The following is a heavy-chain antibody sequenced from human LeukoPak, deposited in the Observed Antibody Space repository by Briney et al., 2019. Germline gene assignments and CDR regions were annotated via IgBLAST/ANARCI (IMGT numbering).Heavy chain of an antibody. CDR3: ARTYYDILTGYNPYFDY. V-gene: IGHV3-9*01. CDR2: ISWNSDNI. CDR1: GFTFYDFA. J-gene: IGHJ4*02. D-gene: IGHD3-9*01. Sequence: GRSLRLSCEASGFTFYDFAMHWVRQTPGKGLEWVSGISWNSDNIDYADSVKGRFTISRDNAKNLLYLQMNSLRAEDAAVYYCARTYYDILTGYNPYFDYWGQGILVTVS.